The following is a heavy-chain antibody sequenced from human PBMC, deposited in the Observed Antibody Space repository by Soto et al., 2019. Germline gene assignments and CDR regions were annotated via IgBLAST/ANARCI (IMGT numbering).Heavy chain of an antibody. Sequence: ASVKVSCKASGYTFTSYGISWVRQAPGQGLEWMGWISAYNGNTNYAQKLQGRVTMTTDTSTSTAYMELRSLRSDDTAVYYCERRSAGYDYYYYYGMDGWGQGTTVTVSS. CDR1: GYTFTSYG. D-gene: IGHD5-12*01. CDR3: ERRSAGYDYYYYYGMDG. CDR2: ISAYNGNT. J-gene: IGHJ6*02. V-gene: IGHV1-18*01.